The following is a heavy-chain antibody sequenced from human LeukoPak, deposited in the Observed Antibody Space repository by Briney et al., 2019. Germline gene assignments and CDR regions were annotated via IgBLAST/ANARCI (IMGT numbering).Heavy chain of an antibody. CDR1: GFTFSSDA. Sequence: PGGSLRLSCAASGFTFSSDAMTWVRQAPGKGLEWVLAISGNGGDTYYADSVKGRFTISRDNSKNTLFLQMNSLRVEDTAVYYCARVPYGSGSYSTLDYWGREPWSPSPQ. CDR2: ISGNGGDT. CDR3: ARVPYGSGSYSTLDY. J-gene: IGHJ4*02. V-gene: IGHV3-23*01. D-gene: IGHD3-10*01.